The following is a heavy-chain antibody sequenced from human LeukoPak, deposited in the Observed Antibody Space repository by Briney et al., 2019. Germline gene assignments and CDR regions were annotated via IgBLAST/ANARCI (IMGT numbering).Heavy chain of an antibody. CDR3: ARGEIAAAGNWGMDYFDY. CDR1: GYTFTGYY. Sequence: ASVKVSCKASGYTFTGYYMHWVRQAPGQGLEWMGWINPNSGGTNYAQKFQGRVTMTRDTSISTAYMELSRLRSDDTAVYYCARGEIAAAGNWGMDYFDYWGQGTLVTVSS. CDR2: INPNSGGT. J-gene: IGHJ4*02. D-gene: IGHD6-13*01. V-gene: IGHV1-2*02.